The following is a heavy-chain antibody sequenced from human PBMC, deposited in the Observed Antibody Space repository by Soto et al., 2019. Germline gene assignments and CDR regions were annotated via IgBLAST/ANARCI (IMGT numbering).Heavy chain of an antibody. V-gene: IGHV3-23*01. CDR2: ISGSGGST. CDR3: AKDVKEQWLLDY. CDR1: GFTFSSYA. J-gene: IGHJ4*02. Sequence: HPGGSLRLSCAASGFTFSSYAMSWVRQAPGKGLEWVSAISGSGGSTYYADSVKGRFTISRDNSKNTLYLQMNSLRAEDTAVYYCAKDVKEQWLLDYWGQGTLVTVSS. D-gene: IGHD6-19*01.